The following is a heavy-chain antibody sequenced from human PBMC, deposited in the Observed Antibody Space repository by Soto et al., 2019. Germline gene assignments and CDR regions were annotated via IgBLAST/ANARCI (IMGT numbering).Heavy chain of an antibody. J-gene: IGHJ6*03. V-gene: IGHV3-21*04. D-gene: IGHD4-4*01. CDR2: ISSSSSYI. CDR1: GFTFSSYS. Sequence: LRLSCAASGFTFSSYSMNWVRQAPGKGLEWVSAISSSSSYIYYADSVKGRFTISRDNSKNTLYLQMNSLRAEDTAVYYCAKTDSNYFLGTDYYYYMDVWGKGTTVTVSS. CDR3: AKTDSNYFLGTDYYYYMDV.